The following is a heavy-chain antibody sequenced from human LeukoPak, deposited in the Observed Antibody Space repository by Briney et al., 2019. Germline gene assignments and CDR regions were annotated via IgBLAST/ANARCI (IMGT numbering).Heavy chain of an antibody. J-gene: IGHJ5*02. V-gene: IGHV1-8*03. CDR1: GYTFTSYD. CDR3: ARGRMGSGSPYNWFDP. Sequence: ASVKVSCKASGYTFTSYDINWVRQATGQGLEWMGWMNPNSGNTGYAQKFQGRVIITRNTSISTAYMELSSLRSEDTAVYYCARGRMGSGSPYNWFDPWGQGTLVTVSS. CDR2: MNPNSGNT. D-gene: IGHD1-26*01.